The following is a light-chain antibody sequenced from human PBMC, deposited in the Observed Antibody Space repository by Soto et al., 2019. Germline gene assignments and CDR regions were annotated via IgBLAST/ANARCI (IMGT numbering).Light chain of an antibody. V-gene: IGKV3-15*01. CDR1: QSVGSN. Sequence: EIVMTQSPGTLSALPGHSATLPCKASQSVGSNIAWYQQRPGQAPRLLIYAASTRAAGVPIRFSGSGSGTEFTLTITSLQSDDFAVYYCQQYNQWSPITFGQGRRLEIK. CDR2: AAS. J-gene: IGKJ5*01. CDR3: QQYNQWSPIT.